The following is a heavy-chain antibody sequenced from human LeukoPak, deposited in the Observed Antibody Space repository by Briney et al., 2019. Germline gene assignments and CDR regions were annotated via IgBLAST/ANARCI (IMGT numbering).Heavy chain of an antibody. CDR2: IRYDGSNK. D-gene: IGHD6-13*01. J-gene: IGHJ4*02. V-gene: IGHV3-30*02. CDR3: AKDRVPIAAAGTASPY. CDR1: GFTFSSYG. Sequence: GGSLRVSCGASGFTFSSYGMHWVRQAPGKGLEWLAFIRYDGSNKYYANSVKGRFTISRDNSKNTLYLHMNSLRAEDTAVYYCAKDRVPIAAAGTASPYWGQGTLVTVSS.